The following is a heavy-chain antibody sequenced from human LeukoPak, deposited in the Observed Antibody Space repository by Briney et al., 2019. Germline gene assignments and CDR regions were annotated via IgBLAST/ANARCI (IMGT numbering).Heavy chain of an antibody. CDR2: INPNSGGT. Sequence: ASVKVSCKASGYTFTGYYMHWVRQAPGQGLEWMGWINPNSGGTNYAQKFQGRVTMTRNTSISTAYMELSRLRSDDTAVYYCARGGDERWLQFEVDYWGQGTLVTVSS. CDR3: ARGGDERWLQFEVDY. V-gene: IGHV1-2*02. J-gene: IGHJ4*02. CDR1: GYTFTGYY. D-gene: IGHD5-24*01.